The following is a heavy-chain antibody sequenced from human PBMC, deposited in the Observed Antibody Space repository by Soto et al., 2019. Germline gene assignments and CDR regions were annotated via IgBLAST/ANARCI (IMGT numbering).Heavy chain of an antibody. CDR1: GGSISSSSYY. CDR3: ARRVMDYDSSGPRYFDL. V-gene: IGHV4-39*01. J-gene: IGHJ2*01. Sequence: QLQLQESGPGLVKPSETLSLTCTVSGGSISSSSYYWGWIRQPPGKGLEWIGSIYYSGSTYYNPSLKSRVTISVDTSKNQFSLKLSSVTAADTAVYYCARRVMDYDSSGPRYFDLWGRGTLVTVSS. D-gene: IGHD3-22*01. CDR2: IYYSGST.